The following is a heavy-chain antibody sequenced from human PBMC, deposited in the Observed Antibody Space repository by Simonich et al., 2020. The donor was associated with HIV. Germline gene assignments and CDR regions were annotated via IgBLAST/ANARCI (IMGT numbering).Heavy chain of an antibody. J-gene: IGHJ4*02. CDR3: AKSRYGPGYYFDY. CDR2: ISGRGGST. V-gene: IGHV3-23*01. CDR1: GFTFSSYA. Sequence: EVQLLESGGGLVQPGGSLRLSCAASGFTFSSYAMSWVRLAPGKGVEWVATISGRGGSTYYADSVKGRFTISRDNSKNTKYLQMNSLRVEGTAVYYCAKSRYGPGYYFDYWGQGTLVTVSS. D-gene: IGHD2-2*01.